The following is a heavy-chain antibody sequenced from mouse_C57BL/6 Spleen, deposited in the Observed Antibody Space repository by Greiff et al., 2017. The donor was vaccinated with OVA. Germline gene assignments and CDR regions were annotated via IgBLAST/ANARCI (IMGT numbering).Heavy chain of an antibody. CDR3: ARRRQGYYFDY. CDR2: IEPEDGET. J-gene: IGHJ2*01. CDR1: GFNIKDYY. Sequence: VQLQQSGAELVKPGASVKLSCTASGFNIKDYYMHWVKQRTEQGLEWIGRIEPEDGETKYDPKFQGKATITADTSSNAAYLQLSSLTSEDTAVYYCARRRQGYYFDYWGQGTTLTVSS. V-gene: IGHV14-2*01.